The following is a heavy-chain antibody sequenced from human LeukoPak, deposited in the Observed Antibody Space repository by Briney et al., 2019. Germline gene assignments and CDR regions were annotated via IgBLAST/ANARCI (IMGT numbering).Heavy chain of an antibody. D-gene: IGHD2-15*01. CDR3: ARDCSGGSCYLSGAFDI. CDR2: IYTSGST. Sequence: PSETLSLTCTVSGGSTSSYYWSCLRQPAGKGLEWIGRIYTSGSTNYNPSLKSRVTISVDKSKNQFSLKLSSVTAADTAVYYCARDCSGGSCYLSGAFDIWGQGTMVTVSS. CDR1: GGSTSSYY. V-gene: IGHV4-4*07. J-gene: IGHJ3*02.